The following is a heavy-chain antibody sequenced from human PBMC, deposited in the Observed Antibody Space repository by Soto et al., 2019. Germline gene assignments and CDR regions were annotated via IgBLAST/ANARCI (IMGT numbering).Heavy chain of an antibody. J-gene: IGHJ1*01. Sequence: QVQLVQSGGEVKKPGASVKVSCKASGYTFTSYGISWVRQAPGQGLEWMGWISTYNGNTNYAQKVQGRVTMTSDTSTSTAYMELRSLRSDDTAVYCCARASGDYGLSEYFQHWGQGTLVTVSS. V-gene: IGHV1-18*01. CDR2: ISTYNGNT. CDR1: GYTFTSYG. CDR3: ARASGDYGLSEYFQH. D-gene: IGHD4-17*01.